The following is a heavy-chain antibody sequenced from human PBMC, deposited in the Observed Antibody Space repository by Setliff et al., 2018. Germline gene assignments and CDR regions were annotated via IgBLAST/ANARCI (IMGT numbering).Heavy chain of an antibody. CDR1: GDSLTSGPYY. CDR3: ARGRLLYVGDSHYFDI. D-gene: IGHD4-17*01. CDR2: IYSEGTT. J-gene: IGHJ4*02. Sequence: SETLSLTCTVSGDSLTSGPYYRTWVRQPAGKGLEWIGHIYSEGTTNYSPSLRSRVTISSDTSKNQFSLQLNSVTATDTAVYYCARGRLLYVGDSHYFDIWGQGTLVTVSS. V-gene: IGHV4-61*09.